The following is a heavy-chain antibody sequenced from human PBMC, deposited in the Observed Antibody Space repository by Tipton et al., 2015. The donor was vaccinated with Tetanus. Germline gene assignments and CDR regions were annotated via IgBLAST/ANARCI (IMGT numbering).Heavy chain of an antibody. J-gene: IGHJ3*01. Sequence: QSGPEVKKPGASVKLSCKTSGYTFTQYYLHWVRQAPGQGLEWMGMIYPSDGSTSYAGKLQCRVTMTRDTPTSTVYMEMSSRRSEDTAVYYCARDREAFDYWGQGTKVTVSS. CDR3: ARDREAFDY. CDR2: IYPSDGST. V-gene: IGHV1-46*04. CDR1: GYTFTQYY. D-gene: IGHD1-26*01.